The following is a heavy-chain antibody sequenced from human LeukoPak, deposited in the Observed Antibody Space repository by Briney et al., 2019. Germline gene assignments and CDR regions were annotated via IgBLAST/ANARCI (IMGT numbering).Heavy chain of an antibody. CDR1: GFTFSSYA. Sequence: PGGSLRLSCAASGFTFSSYAMHWVRQAPGKGLEWVAVISYDGSNKYYADSVKGRFTISRDNPKNTLYLQMNSLRAEDTAVYYCARGEIWFGESGGFDYWGQGTLVTVSS. CDR3: ARGEIWFGESGGFDY. V-gene: IGHV3-30-3*01. CDR2: ISYDGSNK. D-gene: IGHD3-10*01. J-gene: IGHJ4*02.